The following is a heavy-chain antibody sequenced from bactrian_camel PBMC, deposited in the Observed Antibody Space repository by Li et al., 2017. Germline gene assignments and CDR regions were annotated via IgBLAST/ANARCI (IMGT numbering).Heavy chain of an antibody. V-gene: IGHV3S6*01. D-gene: IGHD3*01. J-gene: IGHJ4*01. Sequence: HVQLVESGGGRVQPGRSLRLSCVTSGFTFNIHYMNWVRQAPGKGLEWVSSIWADGSQTAYADSVKGRFTISRDNAKNTLYLQLNSTKTEDTAMYYCVNGASDVGYNYWGQGTQVTVS. CDR3: VNGASDVGYNY. CDR2: IWADGSQT. CDR1: GFTFNIHY.